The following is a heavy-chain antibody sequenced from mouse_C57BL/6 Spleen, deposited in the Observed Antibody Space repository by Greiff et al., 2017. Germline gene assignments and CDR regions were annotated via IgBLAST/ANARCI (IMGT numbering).Heavy chain of an antibody. CDR2: IWSDGST. J-gene: IGHJ4*01. V-gene: IGHV2-6-1*01. D-gene: IGHD2-1*01. CDR3: ARHDYYGNYVGAMDY. CDR1: GFSLTSYG. Sequence: VQLQESGPGLVAPSQSLSITCTVSGFSLTSYGVHWVRQPPGKGLEWLVVIWSDGSTTYNSALKSRLSISKDNSKSQVFLKMNSLQTDDTAMYDCARHDYYGNYVGAMDYWGQGTSVTVSS.